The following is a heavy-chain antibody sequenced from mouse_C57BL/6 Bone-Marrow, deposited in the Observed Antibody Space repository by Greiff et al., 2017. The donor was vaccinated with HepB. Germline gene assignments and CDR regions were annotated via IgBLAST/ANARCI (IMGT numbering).Heavy chain of an antibody. V-gene: IGHV1-55*01. D-gene: IGHD3-2*02. CDR1: GYTFTSYW. J-gene: IGHJ3*01. CDR2: IYPGSGST. Sequence: QVQLQQPGAELVKPGASVKMSCKASGYTFTSYWITWVKQRPGQGLEWIGDIYPGSGSTNYNEKFKSKATLTVDTSSSTAYMQLSSLTSEDSAVYYCARGGLRLVLFAYWGQGTLVTVSA. CDR3: ARGGLRLVLFAY.